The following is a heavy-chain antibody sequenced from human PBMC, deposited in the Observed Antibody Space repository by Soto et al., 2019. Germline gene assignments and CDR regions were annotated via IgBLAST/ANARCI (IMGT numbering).Heavy chain of an antibody. CDR3: VRLGPIGVAGWLYFQE. J-gene: IGHJ1*01. CDR2: ISWNSGSI. D-gene: IGHD6-19*01. V-gene: IGHV3-9*01. Sequence: GGSLRLSCAASGFTFDDYAMHWVRQAPGKGLEWVSGISWNSGSIGYADSVKGRFTISRDNAKNSLYLQMNSVRAEDTALYYCVRLGPIGVAGWLYFQEWSQGTLVTVSS. CDR1: GFTFDDYA.